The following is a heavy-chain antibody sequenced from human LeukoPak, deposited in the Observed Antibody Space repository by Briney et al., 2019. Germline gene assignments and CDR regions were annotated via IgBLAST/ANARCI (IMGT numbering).Heavy chain of an antibody. CDR1: GFTFSSYA. D-gene: IGHD6-13*01. Sequence: PGGSLRLSCAASGFTFSSYAMSWVRQAPGKGLEWVSGISGSGGSTNYADSVKGRFTISRDNSKNTLYLQMNSLRAEDMAVYYCAKSGYSSSWYSLIDYWGQGTLVTVSS. CDR3: AKSGYSSSWYSLIDY. CDR2: ISGSGGST. J-gene: IGHJ4*02. V-gene: IGHV3-23*01.